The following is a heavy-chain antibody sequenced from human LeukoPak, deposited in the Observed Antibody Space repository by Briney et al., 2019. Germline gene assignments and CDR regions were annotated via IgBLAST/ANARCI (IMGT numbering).Heavy chain of an antibody. D-gene: IGHD3-9*01. CDR2: INSDGSST. Sequence: GGSLRLSCAASGFTFSSYWMHWVRQAPGKGLVWVSRINSDGSSTSYADSVKGRFTISRDNAKNTLYLQMNSLRAEDTAVYYCARAGELRYFDWLSYWGQGTPVTVSS. J-gene: IGHJ4*02. CDR3: ARAGELRYFDWLSY. CDR1: GFTFSSYW. V-gene: IGHV3-74*01.